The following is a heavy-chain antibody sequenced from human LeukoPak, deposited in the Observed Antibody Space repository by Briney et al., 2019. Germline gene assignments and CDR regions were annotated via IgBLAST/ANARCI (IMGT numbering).Heavy chain of an antibody. V-gene: IGHV1-18*01. CDR2: ISAYNSNT. CDR1: GYTFTSYG. CDR3: ARDRRASDFWSGYYVGLGWFDP. J-gene: IGHJ5*02. Sequence: ASVKVSCKASGYTFTSYGISWVRQAPGQGLEWMGWISAYNSNTNYAQKLQGRVTMTTDTSTSTAYMELRSLRSDDTAVYYCARDRRASDFWSGYYVGLGWFDPWGQGTLVTVSS. D-gene: IGHD3-3*01.